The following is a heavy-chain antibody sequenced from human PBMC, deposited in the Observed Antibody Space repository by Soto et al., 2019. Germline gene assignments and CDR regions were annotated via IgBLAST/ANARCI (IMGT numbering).Heavy chain of an antibody. CDR3: AKDRKGSYCSGGTCYSFDY. D-gene: IGHD2-15*01. V-gene: IGHV3-23*01. J-gene: IGHJ4*02. Sequence: VQLLESGGGLVQPGGSRRLSCAASGFTLGTYVMTWVRQAPGKGLEWVSAISGSGGSTNYADPVKGRFTISRDNTKNTLYLQMNSLRVEDTAVYYCAKDRKGSYCSGGTCYSFDYWGQGTLVTVPS. CDR1: GFTLGTYV. CDR2: ISGSGGST.